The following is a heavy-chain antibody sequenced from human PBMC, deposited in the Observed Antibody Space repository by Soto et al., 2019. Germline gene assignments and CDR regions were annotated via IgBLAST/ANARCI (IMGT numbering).Heavy chain of an antibody. V-gene: IGHV3-30*18. CDR1: GFTFRIYG. Sequence: QVQLVESGGGVVQPGKSLRLSCEASGFTFRIYGMHWVRQSPGKGLEWVAVISYDGSKKFYADSAKGRFTVSRDSSKNTLYLQMNSLRAEDTAIYYCAKGGGDGYYDSSGYSLDHWGQGTLVTVAS. CDR3: AKGGGDGYYDSSGYSLDH. CDR2: ISYDGSKK. D-gene: IGHD3-22*01. J-gene: IGHJ5*02.